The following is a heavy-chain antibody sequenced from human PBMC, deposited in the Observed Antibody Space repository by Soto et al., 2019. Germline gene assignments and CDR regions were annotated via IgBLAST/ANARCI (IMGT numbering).Heavy chain of an antibody. J-gene: IGHJ4*02. V-gene: IGHV5-10-1*01. CDR2: IGPSDSTT. CDR1: GYSFAGYW. Sequence: PGESPKIPCKGSGYSFAGYWITWERQKPGKGLEWMGRIGPSDSTTYNSPSFRRHITTSVTNYITTVFPQWRSLRASDNAMYYCARQIYDSDTGPNFQYYFDSWGQGTPVTVSS. CDR3: ARQIYDSDTGPNFQYYFDS. D-gene: IGHD3-22*01.